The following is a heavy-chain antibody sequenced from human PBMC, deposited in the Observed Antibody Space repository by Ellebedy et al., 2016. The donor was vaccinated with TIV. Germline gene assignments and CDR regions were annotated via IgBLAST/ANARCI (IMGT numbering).Heavy chain of an antibody. D-gene: IGHD3-3*01. CDR3: ARDLTTFGLLIRTLDY. CDR2: INPNGGSS. CDR1: GYTFTSHY. J-gene: IGHJ4*02. Sequence: ASVKVSXKASGYTFTSHYIHWVRQAPGHGLEWMGWINPNGGSSNYAQKFQGRVIMTRDTSISTAYMELSSLKSDDTAVYYCARDLTTFGLLIRTLDYWGQGTLVTVSS. V-gene: IGHV1-2*02.